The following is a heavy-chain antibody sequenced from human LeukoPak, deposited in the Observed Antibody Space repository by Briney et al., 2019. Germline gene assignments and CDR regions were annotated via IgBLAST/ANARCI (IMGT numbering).Heavy chain of an antibody. CDR3: ARVWANSGNFYGEDY. J-gene: IGHJ4*02. D-gene: IGHD1-26*01. Sequence: GGSLRLSCAASGFTVSSSYISWVRQAPGKGLEWVSAIYSGGTTYYADSVRGRFTISRDNSKNTLYLQMNSLRAEDTAVYYCARVWANSGNFYGEDYWGQGTLVTVSS. CDR1: GFTVSSSY. V-gene: IGHV3-53*01. CDR2: IYSGGTT.